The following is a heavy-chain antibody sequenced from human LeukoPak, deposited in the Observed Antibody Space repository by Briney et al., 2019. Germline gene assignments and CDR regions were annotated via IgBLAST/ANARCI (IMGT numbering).Heavy chain of an antibody. CDR1: GGSINTYY. Sequence: PSETLSLTCTVSGGSINTYYWSWIRQPAGKGLEWIGRIYTSGTTNYNPSLKSRVTMSMDTSKNQFSLNLNSLTAADTGVYYCARDRYHGSGYYYPFDYWGQGTLVTVSS. CDR2: IYTSGTT. D-gene: IGHD3-22*01. J-gene: IGHJ4*02. CDR3: ARDRYHGSGYYYPFDY. V-gene: IGHV4-4*07.